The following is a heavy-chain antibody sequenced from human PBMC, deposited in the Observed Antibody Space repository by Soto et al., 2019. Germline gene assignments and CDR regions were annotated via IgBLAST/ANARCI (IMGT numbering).Heavy chain of an antibody. CDR3: ARLFQPGIAVVGQRAFDI. V-gene: IGHV5-51*01. D-gene: IGHD6-13*01. Sequence: GEALKISCKGSGYRFTSYWIGWVRQMPGKGLGGVGIIYPGDSNNRYSPSFKGQVTMSADKSISTAYLKWSSLKASDTVMYHCARLFQPGIAVVGQRAFDIWGQGTMVTVSS. J-gene: IGHJ3*02. CDR2: IYPGDSNN. CDR1: GYRFTSYW.